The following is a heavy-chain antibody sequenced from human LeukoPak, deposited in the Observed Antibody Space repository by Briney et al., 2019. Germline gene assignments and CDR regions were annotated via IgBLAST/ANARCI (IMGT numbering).Heavy chain of an antibody. CDR1: GFTFSSYE. J-gene: IGHJ3*01. CDR2: ISSSGSTI. V-gene: IGHV3-48*03. CDR3: AKGESPWYYDFWSGYSIF. D-gene: IGHD3-3*01. Sequence: PGGSLRLSCAASGFTFSSYEMNWVRQAPGKGLEWVSYISSSGSTIYYADSVKGRFTISRDNAKNSLYLQMNSLRAEDTAVYYCAKGESPWYYDFWSGYSIFWGQGTMVTVSS.